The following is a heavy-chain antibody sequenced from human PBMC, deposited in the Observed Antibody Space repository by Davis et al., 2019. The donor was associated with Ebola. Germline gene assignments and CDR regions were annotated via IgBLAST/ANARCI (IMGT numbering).Heavy chain of an antibody. CDR3: ARDEGYYYDSTRWFDP. V-gene: IGHV1-69*04. CDR2: IIPILGIA. Sequence: AASVKVSCKASGGTFSSYAISWVRQAPGQGLEWMGRIIPILGIANYAQKFQGRVTITADKSTGTAYMELSSLRSEDTAVYYCARDEGYYYDSTRWFDPWGQGTLVTVSS. D-gene: IGHD3-22*01. J-gene: IGHJ5*02. CDR1: GGTFSSYA.